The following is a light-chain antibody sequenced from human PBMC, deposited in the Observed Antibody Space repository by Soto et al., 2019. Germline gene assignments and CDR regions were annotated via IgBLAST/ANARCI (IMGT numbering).Light chain of an antibody. J-gene: IGLJ2*01. Sequence: QSVLTQPPSASGTPGQRVTISCSGSSSNFGSNYVYWYQQLPGTAPKLLIYSNNQRPSGVPDRFSGSKSGTSASLAISGLRSEDEADYYCAAWDDSLSGRVVFGGGTKLTVL. CDR1: SSNFGSNY. CDR2: SNN. V-gene: IGLV1-47*02. CDR3: AAWDDSLSGRVV.